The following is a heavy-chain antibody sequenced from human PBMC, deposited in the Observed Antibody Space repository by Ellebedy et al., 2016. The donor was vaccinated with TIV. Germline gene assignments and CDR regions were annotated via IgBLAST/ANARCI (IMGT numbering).Heavy chain of an antibody. CDR1: GFTFSSYS. CDR3: ARDRYGDYGPDAFDI. J-gene: IGHJ3*02. CDR2: ISSSSSYI. Sequence: GGSLRLXXAASGFTFSSYSMNWVRQAPGKGLKWVSSISSSSSYIYYADSVKGRFTISRDNAKNSLYLQMNSLRAEDTAVYYCARDRYGDYGPDAFDIWGQGTMVTVSS. D-gene: IGHD4-17*01. V-gene: IGHV3-21*01.